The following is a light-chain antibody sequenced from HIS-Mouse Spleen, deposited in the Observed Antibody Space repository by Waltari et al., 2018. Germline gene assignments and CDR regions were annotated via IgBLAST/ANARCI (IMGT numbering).Light chain of an antibody. CDR2: DVS. Sequence: QSALTQPRSVSGSPGQSVTISCTRTSSDVGGYHYVSWYQQHPSQAPKLMIYDVSKRPSGVPDRFSGSKSGNTASLTISGLQAEDEADYYCCSYAGSYTLVFGGGTKLTVL. CDR1: SSDVGGYHY. J-gene: IGLJ2*01. CDR3: CSYAGSYTLV. V-gene: IGLV2-11*01.